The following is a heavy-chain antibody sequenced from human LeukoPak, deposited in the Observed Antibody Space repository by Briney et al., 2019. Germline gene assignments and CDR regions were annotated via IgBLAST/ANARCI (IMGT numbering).Heavy chain of an antibody. Sequence: GASVKVSCKASGYTFTIYGISWMRQAPGQGREWMGWISAYNGNTNYTQKLQGRVTMTTDTSTSTAYMELRSLRSDDTAVYYCARGGLSDSSSWYVWGQGTLVTVSS. CDR3: ARGGLSDSSSWYV. CDR2: ISAYNGNT. D-gene: IGHD6-13*01. V-gene: IGHV1-18*04. CDR1: GYTFTIYG. J-gene: IGHJ4*02.